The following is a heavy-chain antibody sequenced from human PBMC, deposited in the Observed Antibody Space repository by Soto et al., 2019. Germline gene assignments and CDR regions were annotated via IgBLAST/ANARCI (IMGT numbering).Heavy chain of an antibody. V-gene: IGHV4-34*01. CDR2: IKLSAST. J-gene: IGHJ6*02. CDR1: GGSFSGYY. D-gene: IGHD3-3*01. Sequence: QVQLQQWGAGLLKPSETMSLTCAVYGGSFSGYYWSWIRQPPGKGLEWIGEIKLSASTNYNPSLKSRGTVSVDTSKNQFSRKLSSVTAADAAVYYCARWGWAGEWVLYRDYYYGMDVWGQGTTVTVAS. CDR3: ARWGWAGEWVLYRDYYYGMDV.